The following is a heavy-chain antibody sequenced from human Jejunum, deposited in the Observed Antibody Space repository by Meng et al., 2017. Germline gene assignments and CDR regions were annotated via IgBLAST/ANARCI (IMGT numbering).Heavy chain of an antibody. CDR2: MSGIGGRI. J-gene: IGHJ4*02. CDR1: GFTFRNYG. V-gene: IGHV3-23*01. Sequence: GESLKISCAASGFTFRNYGMSWVRQAPGKGLEWVSAMSGIGGRIHYADSVKGRFTISRDDSKNTLYLQMSRLRAEDTALYYCAKGGSGSYNTYFDHWGQGTRVTVSS. CDR3: AKGGSGSYNTYFDH. D-gene: IGHD1-26*01.